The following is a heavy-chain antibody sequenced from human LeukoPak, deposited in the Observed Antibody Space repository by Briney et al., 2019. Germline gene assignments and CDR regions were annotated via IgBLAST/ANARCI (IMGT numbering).Heavy chain of an antibody. CDR3: ARIPIVLITSGGY. CDR2: ISGSGAIT. J-gene: IGHJ4*02. CDR1: GFTFKMYG. Sequence: GGSLRLSCVASGFTFKMYGMSWVRQAPGKGLEWVSGISGSGAITYYPDSVRGRFTISRDNSKNTMYLQMNSLRAEDTAVYYCARIPIVLITSGGYWGQGTLVTVSS. V-gene: IGHV3-23*01. D-gene: IGHD3-22*01.